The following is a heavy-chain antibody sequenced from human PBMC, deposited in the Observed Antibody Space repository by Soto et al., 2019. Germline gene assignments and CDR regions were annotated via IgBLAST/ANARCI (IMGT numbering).Heavy chain of an antibody. CDR2: INPNSGGT. CDR3: ASDPGITMVRGVGYYYYYGMDV. CDR1: GYTFTGYY. V-gene: IGHV1-2*04. Sequence: ASVKVSCKASGYTFTGYYMHWVRQAPGQGLEWMGWINPNSGGTNYAQKFQGCVTMTRETSISTAYMELSRLRSADTAVYYCASDPGITMVRGVGYYYYYGMDVWGQGTTVTVSS. J-gene: IGHJ6*02. D-gene: IGHD3-10*01.